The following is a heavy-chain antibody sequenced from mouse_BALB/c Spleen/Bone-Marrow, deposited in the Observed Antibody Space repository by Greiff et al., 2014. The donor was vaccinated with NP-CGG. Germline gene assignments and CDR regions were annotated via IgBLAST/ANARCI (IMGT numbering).Heavy chain of an antibody. CDR3: ARYVCGRDY. V-gene: IGHV7-3*02. CDR1: GFTFTDYY. J-gene: IGHJ2*01. CDR2: IRNKANGYTT. Sequence: EVMLVESGGGLVQPGGSLGLSCAASGFTFTDYYMSWVRQPPGKALEWLGIIRNKANGYTTEYSASVKGRFTISRDNSQSILYLQMNPLRAEDSAAYYFARYVCGRDYWGQGTTLTVSS. D-gene: IGHD6-1*01.